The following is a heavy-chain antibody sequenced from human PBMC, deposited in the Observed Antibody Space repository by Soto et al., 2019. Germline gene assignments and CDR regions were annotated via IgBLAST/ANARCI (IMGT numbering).Heavy chain of an antibody. J-gene: IGHJ4*02. V-gene: IGHV3-30*18. CDR3: AKLWGTSTYDSSGYPIDY. Sequence: QVQLVESGGGVVQPGRSLRLSCAASGFTFSSYGMHWVRQAPGKGLEWVAVISYDGSNKYYADSVKDRFTISRDNSKNTLYLQMNSLRAEDTAVYYCAKLWGTSTYDSSGYPIDYWGQGTLVTVSS. D-gene: IGHD3-22*01. CDR2: ISYDGSNK. CDR1: GFTFSSYG.